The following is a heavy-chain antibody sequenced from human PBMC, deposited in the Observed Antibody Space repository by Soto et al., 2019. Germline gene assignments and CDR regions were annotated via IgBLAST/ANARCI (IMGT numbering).Heavy chain of an antibody. J-gene: IGHJ2*01. D-gene: IGHD3-10*01. CDR1: GFSLSTSGVG. CDR3: AHSGITMVRGVFRGWYFDL. CDR2: IYWDDDK. Sequence: QITLKESGPTLVKPTQTLTLTCTFSGFSLSTSGVGVGWIRQPPGKALEWLALIYWDDDKRYSPSLKSRLTITKDTSKNQVVLTMTNMDPVDTATYYCAHSGITMVRGVFRGWYFDLWGRGTLVTVSS. V-gene: IGHV2-5*02.